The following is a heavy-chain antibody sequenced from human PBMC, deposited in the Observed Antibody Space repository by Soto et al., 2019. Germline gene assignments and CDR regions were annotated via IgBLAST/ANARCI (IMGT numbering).Heavy chain of an antibody. V-gene: IGHV4-61*01. CDR1: GSSVSGGIYY. J-gene: IGHJ4*02. D-gene: IGHD4-17*01. CDR2: IYHSATT. Sequence: QVQLRESGPGLVKPSETLSLTCTVSGSSVSGGIYYWTWIRQPPGKGLEWIGYIYHSATTNYNASLRSRVTISVDTSKNEFSLRLTSVTAADTAVYYCARYRDLGDYGYFDSWGQGTLVTVSS. CDR3: ARYRDLGDYGYFDS.